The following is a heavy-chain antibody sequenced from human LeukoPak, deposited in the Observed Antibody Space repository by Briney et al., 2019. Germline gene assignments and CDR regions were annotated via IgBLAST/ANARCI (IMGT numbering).Heavy chain of an antibody. D-gene: IGHD3-10*01. V-gene: IGHV1-46*01. CDR3: ARAPITMVRGVIYLED. J-gene: IGHJ4*02. CDR1: GYTFTSYY. Sequence: ASVKVSCKASGYTFTSYYMHWVRQAPGQGLEWMGIINPSGGSTSYAQKFQGRVTMTRDMSTSTVYMELSSLRSEDTAVYYCARAPITMVRGVIYLEDWGQGTLVTVSS. CDR2: INPSGGST.